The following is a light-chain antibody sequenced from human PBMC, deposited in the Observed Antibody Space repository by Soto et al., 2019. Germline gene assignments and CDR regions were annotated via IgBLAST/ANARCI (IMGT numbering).Light chain of an antibody. CDR3: QQANSFSPP. Sequence: DIQVTQSPSSLSASVGDRVTITCRASQGISTCLAWYQQKPGKAPKRPAYDASTLQSGVASRFSGSGSGTDFTLTISSLQPEDFAIYYCQQANSFSPPFGQGTRLEIK. J-gene: IGKJ5*01. CDR2: DAS. CDR1: QGISTC. V-gene: IGKV1-12*01.